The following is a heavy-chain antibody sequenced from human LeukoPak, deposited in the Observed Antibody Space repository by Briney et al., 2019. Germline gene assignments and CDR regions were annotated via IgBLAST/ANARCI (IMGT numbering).Heavy chain of an antibody. CDR1: GFTFSTYW. J-gene: IGHJ4*02. D-gene: IGHD1-26*01. CDR2: IKQDGSET. V-gene: IGHV3-7*01. CDR3: AIHTGTYFNY. Sequence: GGSLRLSCAASGFTFSTYWMTWLRQAPGKGLEWVANIKQDGSETYYVDSVKGRFTIPRDNAKNSLYLQMNSLRAEDTAVYYCAIHTGTYFNYWGQGTLVTVSS.